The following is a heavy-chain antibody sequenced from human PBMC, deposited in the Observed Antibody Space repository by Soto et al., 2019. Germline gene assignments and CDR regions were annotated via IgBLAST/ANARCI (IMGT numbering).Heavy chain of an antibody. V-gene: IGHV3-30*19. Sequence: QVHLVESGGGVVQPGTSLRVSCVGSGFTFRSYVIHWVRQDPGKGLEWVALTSDDGSDKYYGDSVRGRFTISRDNPRNTVDLQIDSLSPDATALYYCARWGTTGGLDVWGQGTLVSVSS. CDR1: GFTFRSYV. CDR3: ARWGTTGGLDV. CDR2: TSDDGSDK. J-gene: IGHJ1*01. D-gene: IGHD3-16*01.